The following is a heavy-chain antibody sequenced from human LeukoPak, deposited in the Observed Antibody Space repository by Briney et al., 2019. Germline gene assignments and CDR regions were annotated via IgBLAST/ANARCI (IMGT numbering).Heavy chain of an antibody. D-gene: IGHD6-13*01. CDR2: NSAYNGNT. V-gene: IGHV1-18*01. CDR1: GYTFTSYG. CDR3: ARGFPYSSSWYGNAFDI. J-gene: IGHJ3*02. Sequence: ASVKVSCKASGYTFTSYGISWVRQAPGQGLEWMGWNSAYNGNTNYAQKLQGRVTMTTDTSTSTAYMELRSLRSDDTAVYYCARGFPYSSSWYGNAFDIWGQGTLVTVSS.